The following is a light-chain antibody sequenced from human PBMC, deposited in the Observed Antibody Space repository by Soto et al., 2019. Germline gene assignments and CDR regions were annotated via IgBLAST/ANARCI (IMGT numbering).Light chain of an antibody. CDR1: QSVSSN. V-gene: IGKV3-15*01. CDR2: GAS. CDR3: QQYNNWPET. J-gene: IGKJ1*01. Sequence: IVMTQSPATLSVSPRERATLSCRASQSVSSNLAWYQQKPGQAPRLLIYGASTRATDVPARFSGSGSGTEFTLTISSLQSEDFAVYYCQQYNNWPETFGQGTKVDIK.